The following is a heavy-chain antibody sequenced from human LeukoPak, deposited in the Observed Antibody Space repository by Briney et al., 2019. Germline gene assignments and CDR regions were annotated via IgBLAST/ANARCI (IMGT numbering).Heavy chain of an antibody. V-gene: IGHV4-59*08. Sequence: SETLSLTCTVSGGSISSYYWSWIRQPPGKGLEWIGYIYYSGSTNYNPSLKSRVTISVDTSKNQFSLKLSSVAAAEPAVYYCARHLGIAAAGTMDVWGKGTTVTVSS. CDR1: GGSISSYY. CDR3: ARHLGIAAAGTMDV. CDR2: IYYSGST. D-gene: IGHD6-13*01. J-gene: IGHJ6*03.